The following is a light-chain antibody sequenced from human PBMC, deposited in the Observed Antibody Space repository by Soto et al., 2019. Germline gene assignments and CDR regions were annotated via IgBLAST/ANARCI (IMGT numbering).Light chain of an antibody. Sequence: QSVLTQPPSVSAAPGQKVIISCSGTSSNIGKNFVSWYQHFPGTAPKLLIYDNDKRPAGIPDRFSGSRSGTSATRGITGLQTGDEADYYCGTWDTSLFVWMFGGGTKLTVL. CDR1: SSNIGKNF. V-gene: IGLV1-51*01. CDR2: DND. CDR3: GTWDTSLFVWM. J-gene: IGLJ3*02.